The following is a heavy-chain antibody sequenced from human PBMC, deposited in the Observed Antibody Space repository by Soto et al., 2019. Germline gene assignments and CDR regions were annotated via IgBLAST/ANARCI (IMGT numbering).Heavy chain of an antibody. Sequence: GGSLRLSCTASGFTFGDYAMSWFRQAPGKGLEWVGFIRSKAYGGTTEYAASVKGRFAISRDDSKSIAYLQMNSLKTEDTAVYYCTRWMLRSRPRPFDYWGQGTLATVSS. CDR1: GFTFGDYA. J-gene: IGHJ4*02. CDR2: IRSKAYGGTT. V-gene: IGHV3-49*03. CDR3: TRWMLRSRPRPFDY. D-gene: IGHD3-16*01.